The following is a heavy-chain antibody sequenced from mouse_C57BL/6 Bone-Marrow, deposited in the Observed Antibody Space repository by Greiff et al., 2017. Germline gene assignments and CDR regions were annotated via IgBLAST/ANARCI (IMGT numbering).Heavy chain of an antibody. CDR1: GFSFNTYA. CDR2: IRSKSNNYAT. J-gene: IGHJ4*01. D-gene: IGHD1-1*01. CDR3: VRHGWYYDSRPYYAIDY. Sequence: EVQGVESGGGLVQPKGSLKLSCAASGFSFNTYAMNWVRQAPGKGLEWVARIRSKSNNYATYYADSVKDRFTISRDDSEIMLYLQMNNLKTEDTAMYYCVRHGWYYDSRPYYAIDYWGQGTSVTVSS. V-gene: IGHV10-1*01.